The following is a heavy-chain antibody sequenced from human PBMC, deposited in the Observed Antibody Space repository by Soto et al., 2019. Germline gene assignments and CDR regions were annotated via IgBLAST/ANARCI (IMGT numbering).Heavy chain of an antibody. CDR3: ARSEYYYGSPSSMDV. J-gene: IGHJ6*02. D-gene: IGHD3-10*01. CDR1: GGSISSNY. CDR2: IYYSGST. Sequence: QVQLQESGPGLLQPSETLSLTCNVSGGSISSNYWSWIGPPPGKGLEWIGYIYYSGSTNYNPSLKRRVTISVDTSKHQYSLKLSSVTSADTAVYYCARSEYYYGSPSSMDVWCQGTTVTVSS. V-gene: IGHV4-59*01.